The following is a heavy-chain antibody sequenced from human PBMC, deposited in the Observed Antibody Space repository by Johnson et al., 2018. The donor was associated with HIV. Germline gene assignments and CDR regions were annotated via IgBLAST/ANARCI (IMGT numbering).Heavy chain of an antibody. D-gene: IGHD3-22*01. CDR3: ASQIYDYDSGGYSGV. V-gene: IGHV3-53*01. CDR2: LYSSGKT. Sequence: VQLVESGGGLIQPGGSLRLSCAASGFTVSTYYMTWVRQASGKGLELVSLLYSSGKTYYADSVKGRFTISRDYSKNRLYLQMNSLRAEDTAVYYCASQIYDYDSGGYSGVWGQGTMVTVSS. J-gene: IGHJ3*01. CDR1: GFTVSTYY.